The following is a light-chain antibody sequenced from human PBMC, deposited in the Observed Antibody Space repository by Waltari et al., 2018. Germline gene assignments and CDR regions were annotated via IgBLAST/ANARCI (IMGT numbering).Light chain of an antibody. Sequence: QSALTQPRSVSWSPGQSVTISCTGTSSDVGAFDYVSWYQHYPGKAPKLMIEDVNKRPSGVPDRFSGSKSGNTASLTISGLQAEDEAVYYCCSYAGTYILIFGGGTKLTVL. CDR1: SSDVGAFDY. V-gene: IGLV2-11*01. J-gene: IGLJ2*01. CDR2: DVN. CDR3: CSYAGTYILI.